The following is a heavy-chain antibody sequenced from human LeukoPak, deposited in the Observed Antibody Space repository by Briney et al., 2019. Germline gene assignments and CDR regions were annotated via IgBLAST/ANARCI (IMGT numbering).Heavy chain of an antibody. V-gene: IGHV3-7*01. CDR1: GSTFSSYW. Sequence: GGSLRVSSAASGSTFSSYWMSWVRQAPGQGRGWVANIKQDGSEKYYVDSVKGRFTISRDNAKNSLYLQKNSLRAEDTAVYYCASEYRSFGVVIIDYYYYYMDVWDKGTTVTVSS. CDR3: ASEYRSFGVVIIDYYYYYMDV. D-gene: IGHD3-3*01. CDR2: IKQDGSEK. J-gene: IGHJ6*03.